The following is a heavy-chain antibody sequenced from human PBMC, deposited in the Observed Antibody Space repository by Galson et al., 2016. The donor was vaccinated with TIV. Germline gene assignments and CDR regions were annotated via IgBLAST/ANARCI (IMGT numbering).Heavy chain of an antibody. CDR2: ISYDGSDQ. D-gene: IGHD2-21*02. CDR3: ARLRSCGGDCYYFDY. J-gene: IGHJ4*02. V-gene: IGHV3-30*03. Sequence: SLRLSCAASGFTFSDYGMHWVRQAPGKGLEWVAVISYDGSDQYYAGSVKGRFTISRDDAKNSLYLQMNSLRAEDTALYHCARLRSCGGDCYYFDYWGQGTLVTVS. CDR1: GFTFSDYG.